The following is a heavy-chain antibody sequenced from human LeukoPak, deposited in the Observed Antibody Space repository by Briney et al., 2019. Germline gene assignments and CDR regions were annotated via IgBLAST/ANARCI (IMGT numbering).Heavy chain of an antibody. Sequence: PGGSLRLSCSASGFTFSSYAMHWVRQAPGKGLEYVSAISSNGGSTYYADSVKGRFTISRDNSKNTLYLQMSSLRAEDTAVYYCVKGYYDSSGYFLRYFGLDYWGQGTPVTVSS. CDR1: GFTFSSYA. D-gene: IGHD3-22*01. J-gene: IGHJ4*02. CDR3: VKGYYDSSGYFLRYFGLDY. CDR2: ISSNGGST. V-gene: IGHV3-64D*06.